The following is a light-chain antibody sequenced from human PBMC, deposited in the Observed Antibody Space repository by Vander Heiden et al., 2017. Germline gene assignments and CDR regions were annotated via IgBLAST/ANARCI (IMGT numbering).Light chain of an antibody. CDR2: EDN. Sequence: NFMLTQPHSVSQSPGKTVTISCTRSSGSIPSNYVQWYQQRPGSAPTTVIYEDNQRHSGVPDRFSGSIDRSSNSASLTISGLKKEDEADYYCQSDDSSNHVVFGGGTKLTVL. V-gene: IGLV6-57*03. CDR1: SGSIPSNY. J-gene: IGLJ2*01. CDR3: QSDDSSNHVV.